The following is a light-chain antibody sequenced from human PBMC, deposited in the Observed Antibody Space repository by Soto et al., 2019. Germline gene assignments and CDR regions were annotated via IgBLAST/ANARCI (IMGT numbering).Light chain of an antibody. CDR3: SSFAGSNTYIV. CDR2: EVT. J-gene: IGLJ2*01. Sequence: QSVLTQPPSASGSPGQSVTISCTGPRSDIGGDNYVSWYHQQPGKAPKLIIYEVTERPSGVPGRFSASKSGDTASLTVTGLRAEDEGVYYCSSFAGSNTYIVFGGGTKLTVL. V-gene: IGLV2-8*01. CDR1: RSDIGGDNY.